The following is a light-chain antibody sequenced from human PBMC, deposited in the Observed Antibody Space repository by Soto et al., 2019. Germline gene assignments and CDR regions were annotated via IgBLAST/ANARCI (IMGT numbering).Light chain of an antibody. Sequence: EIVLPQSPGTLSLSPGERATLSCRASEFFSSSYLVWYQQKPGQAPRLLIYAASRRATGIPDRFSGSGSATEYTLTINTLEPEDFAVYYCQQQGTFGQGTKLEIK. V-gene: IGKV3-20*01. J-gene: IGKJ2*01. CDR2: AAS. CDR3: QQQGT. CDR1: EFFSSSY.